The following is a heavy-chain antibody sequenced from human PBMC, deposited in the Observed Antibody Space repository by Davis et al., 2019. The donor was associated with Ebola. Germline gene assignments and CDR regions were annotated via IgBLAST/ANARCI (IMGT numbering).Heavy chain of an antibody. D-gene: IGHD4-23*01. CDR1: GFTFSTYA. CDR3: ARGPSTGNSFTY. CDR2: INNNGDTT. V-gene: IGHV3-64D*06. J-gene: IGHJ4*02. Sequence: GGSLRLSCSVSGFTFSTYAMHWVRQAPGRGLEYVSAINNNGDTTYYTDSVKGRFTISRDNSKNTLYLQMSSLRPEDTAVYYCARGPSTGNSFTYWGQGTLVTVSS.